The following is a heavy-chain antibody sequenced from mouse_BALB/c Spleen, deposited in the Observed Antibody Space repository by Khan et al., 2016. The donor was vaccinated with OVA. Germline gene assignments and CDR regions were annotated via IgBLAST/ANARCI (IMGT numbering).Heavy chain of an antibody. CDR3: ARYYYGYTYGFAY. D-gene: IGHD1-1*01. CDR1: GYTFTDYT. J-gene: IGHJ3*01. V-gene: IGHV1-4*01. Sequence: QVQLQQSGAELARPGASVKMSCKASGYTFTDYTMHWVKQRPGQGLEWIGYIDPSSDYTNYNQKFKDMATLTADKSSSAAYMQLTSLTSEDSAVYYCARYYYGYTYGFAYWGQGTLVTVSA. CDR2: IDPSSDYT.